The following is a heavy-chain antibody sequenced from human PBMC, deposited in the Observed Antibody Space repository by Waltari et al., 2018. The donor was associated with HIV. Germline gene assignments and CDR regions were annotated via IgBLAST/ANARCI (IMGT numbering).Heavy chain of an antibody. V-gene: IGHV3-23*01. Sequence: EMQLLESAGGLRQRRGALRPCGGGSGLNVADLAGSGVPQVPGKGLEWVSGISGNGDGPYYPDSLKGRFTISRDHSKNTLYLQVNSLTAVYTAVYSCAKHRLAPVVVYYGMAVWAQGTTVTVSS. CDR3: AKHRLAPVVVYYGMAV. J-gene: IGHJ6*02. D-gene: IGHD2-15*01. CDR2: ISGNGDGP. CDR1: GLNVADLA.